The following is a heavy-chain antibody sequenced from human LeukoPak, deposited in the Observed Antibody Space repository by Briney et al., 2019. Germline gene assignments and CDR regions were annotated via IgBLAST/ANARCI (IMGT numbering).Heavy chain of an antibody. Sequence: GRSLSLSCAASGFTFSRYAMHWLRQAPGKGLEGVAVISYDGSNKYYADSVKGRFTISRDNSKNTLYLQMNSLRPEDTAVYYCARDMRSGGSSWGMDVWGQGTTVTVSS. J-gene: IGHJ6*02. CDR2: ISYDGSNK. V-gene: IGHV3-30-3*01. CDR3: ARDMRSGGSSWGMDV. CDR1: GFTFSRYA. D-gene: IGHD6-13*01.